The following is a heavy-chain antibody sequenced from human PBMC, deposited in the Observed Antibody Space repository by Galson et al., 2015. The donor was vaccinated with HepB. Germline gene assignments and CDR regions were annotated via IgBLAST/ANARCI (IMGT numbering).Heavy chain of an antibody. Sequence: SVKVSCKASGGTFSSYTISWVRQAPGQGLEWMGRIIPILGIANYAQKFQGRVTITADKSTSTAYTELSSLRSEDTAVYYCARGGLDYGGNPGDYGMDVWGQGTTVTVSS. D-gene: IGHD4-23*01. CDR1: GGTFSSYT. CDR3: ARGGLDYGGNPGDYGMDV. J-gene: IGHJ6*02. V-gene: IGHV1-69*02. CDR2: IIPILGIA.